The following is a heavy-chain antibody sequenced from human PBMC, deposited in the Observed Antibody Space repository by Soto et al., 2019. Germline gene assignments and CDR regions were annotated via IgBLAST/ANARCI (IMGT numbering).Heavy chain of an antibody. D-gene: IGHD3-16*01. CDR1: GYTFTSYG. V-gene: IGHV1-18*04. CDR3: ARDILIISFGGVIARNDF. J-gene: IGHJ4*02. CDR2: ISAYNGNT. Sequence: QVQLVQSGAEVKKPGASVKVSCKASGYTFTSYGISWVRQAPGQGLEWMGWISAYNGNTNYAQKLEGIDSMTTDTSKRKGCIELRGLRSDDTAVYDCARDILIISFGGVIARNDFWRLGTLVTVS.